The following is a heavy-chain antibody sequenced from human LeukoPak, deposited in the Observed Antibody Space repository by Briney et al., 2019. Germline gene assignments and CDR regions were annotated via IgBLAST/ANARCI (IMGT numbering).Heavy chain of an antibody. CDR3: AKTAAGTISYWYFDL. V-gene: IGHV4-34*01. Sequence: PSGTLSLTCAVYGGSFSGYYWSWIRQPPGKGLEWIGEINHSGSTNYNPSLKSRVTISVDTSKNQFSLKLSSVTAADTAVYYCAKTAAGTISYWYFDLWGRGTLVTVSS. CDR1: GGSFSGYY. CDR2: INHSGST. J-gene: IGHJ2*01. D-gene: IGHD6-13*01.